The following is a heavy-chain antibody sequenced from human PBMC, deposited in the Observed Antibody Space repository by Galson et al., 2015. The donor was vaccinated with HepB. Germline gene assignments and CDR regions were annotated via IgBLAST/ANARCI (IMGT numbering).Heavy chain of an antibody. CDR2: TSYDGRNK. Sequence: SLRLSCAASGFILSNYAMHWVRQAPGKGLEWVAVTSYDGRNKYYADSVKGRFTVYRDNSKNTLYLQMNSRRPADTAVYYCTRSAGSDYWGQGTLVTVSS. D-gene: IGHD6-13*01. CDR3: TRSAGSDY. CDR1: GFILSNYA. J-gene: IGHJ4*02. V-gene: IGHV3-30*04.